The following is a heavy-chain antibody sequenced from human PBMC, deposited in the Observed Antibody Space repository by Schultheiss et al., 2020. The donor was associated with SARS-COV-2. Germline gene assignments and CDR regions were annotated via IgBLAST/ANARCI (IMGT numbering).Heavy chain of an antibody. CDR3: ARVWGLYGPFDY. CDR1: GFTFSSYG. J-gene: IGHJ4*02. D-gene: IGHD3-16*01. V-gene: IGHV3-33*01. Sequence: GGSLRLSCAASGFTFSSYGMHWVRQAPGKGLEWVAVIWYDGSNKYYADSVKGRFTISRDNYKNTLYLQMNSLRAEDTAVYYCARVWGLYGPFDYWGQGTLVTVSS. CDR2: IWYDGSNK.